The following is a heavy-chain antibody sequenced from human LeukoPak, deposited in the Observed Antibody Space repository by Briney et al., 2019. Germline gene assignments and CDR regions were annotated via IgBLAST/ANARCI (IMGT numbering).Heavy chain of an antibody. D-gene: IGHD6-13*01. CDR2: ISDGGSNT. CDR1: GFTFRNFA. J-gene: IGHJ4*02. Sequence: GGSLRLSCAASGFTFRNFAMRWVRQAPGKGLEWVSAISDGGSNTYYADSVKGRFTISRDNSKNTVFLQMNSLRAEDAAVYYCAKPGSSWYTTFDYWGQGTLVTVSS. CDR3: AKPGSSWYTTFDY. V-gene: IGHV3-23*01.